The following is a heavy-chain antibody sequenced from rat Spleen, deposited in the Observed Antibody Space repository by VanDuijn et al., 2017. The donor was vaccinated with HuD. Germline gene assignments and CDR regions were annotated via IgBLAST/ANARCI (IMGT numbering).Heavy chain of an antibody. J-gene: IGHJ2*01. V-gene: IGHV5-31*01. CDR2: ITNAAGKI. D-gene: IGHD3-2*01. CDR1: GFTFNNYW. Sequence: EVQLVEPGGGLVQPGRSLKLSCVASGFTFNNYWMTWIRQAPGKGLEWVASITNAAGKIYYPDSVKGRFTISRDTAQNTLYLQMNRPRPEDTATYCCTRGGDCRYGGQGVMVTVSS. CDR3: TRGGDCRY.